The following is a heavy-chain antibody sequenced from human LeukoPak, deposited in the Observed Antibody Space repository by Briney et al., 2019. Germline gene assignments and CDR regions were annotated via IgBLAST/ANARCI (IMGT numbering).Heavy chain of an antibody. V-gene: IGHV3-53*01. CDR1: GFTVSSNY. Sequence: GGSLRLSCAASGFTVSSNYMSWVRQAPGKGLEWFSVIYSGGSTYYADSVKGRFTISRDNSKNTLYLQMNSLRAEDTAVYYCAREDYDSSGYYSGIDYWGQGTLVTVSS. CDR2: IYSGGST. D-gene: IGHD3-22*01. J-gene: IGHJ4*02. CDR3: AREDYDSSGYYSGIDY.